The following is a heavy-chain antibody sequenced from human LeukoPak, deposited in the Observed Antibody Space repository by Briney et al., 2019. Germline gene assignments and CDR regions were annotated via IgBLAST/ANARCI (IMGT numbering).Heavy chain of an antibody. CDR1: GFTFGDYA. D-gene: IGHD6-19*01. V-gene: IGHV3-49*04. CDR2: IRSKAYGGTT. J-gene: IGHJ4*02. Sequence: PGRSLRLSCTASGFTFGDYAMSWVRQAPGKGLEWVGFIRSKAYGGTTEYAASVKGRLTISRDDSKSIAYLQMNSLKTEDTAVYYCTREGDSSGWYVDYWGQGTLVTVSS. CDR3: TREGDSSGWYVDY.